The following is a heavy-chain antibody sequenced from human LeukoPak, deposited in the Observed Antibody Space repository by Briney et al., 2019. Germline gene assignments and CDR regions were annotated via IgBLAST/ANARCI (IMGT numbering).Heavy chain of an antibody. CDR3: ARGLEWLTRRHTWFDP. J-gene: IGHJ5*02. D-gene: IGHD3-3*01. CDR2: ISGYNGNT. CDR1: GYTFTSYG. Sequence: ASVKVSCKASGYTFTSYGISWVRQAPGQGLEWMGWISGYNGNTNYAQKLQGRVTMTTDTSTRTAYMELRSLRSDDTAVYYCARGLEWLTRRHTWFDPWGQGTLVTVSS. V-gene: IGHV1-18*01.